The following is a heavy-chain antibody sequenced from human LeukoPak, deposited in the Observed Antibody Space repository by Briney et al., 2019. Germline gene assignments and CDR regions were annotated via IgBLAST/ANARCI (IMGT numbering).Heavy chain of an antibody. D-gene: IGHD6-19*01. J-gene: IGHJ4*02. CDR1: GFTFSSCG. V-gene: IGHV3-30*18. CDR3: AKYQRQWLPKGGFDY. Sequence: GRSLRLSCAASGFTFSSCGMHWVRQAPGKGLEWVAVISYDGNNKYYADSVKGRFTISRDNSKNTLYLQMDNLRAEDTAVYYCAKYQRQWLPKGGFDYWGQGTLVTVSS. CDR2: ISYDGNNK.